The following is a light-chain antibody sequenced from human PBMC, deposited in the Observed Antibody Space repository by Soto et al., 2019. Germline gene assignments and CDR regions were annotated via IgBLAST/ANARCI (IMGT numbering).Light chain of an antibody. V-gene: IGLV2-11*01. CDR1: SSDVSGYNY. CDR3: CSYAGNYVV. J-gene: IGLJ2*01. CDR2: DVT. Sequence: QSALTQPRSVSGSPGQSVTISCTGTSSDVSGYNYVSWYQQHPGKAPKLMIYDVTMRPSGVPDRFSGSKSVNTASLTISGLQAEDEADYYCCSYAGNYVVFGGGTKLTVL.